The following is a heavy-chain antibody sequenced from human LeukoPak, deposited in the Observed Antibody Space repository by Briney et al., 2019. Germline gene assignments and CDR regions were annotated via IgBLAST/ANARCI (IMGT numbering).Heavy chain of an antibody. D-gene: IGHD3-22*01. CDR2: ISTSGSTI. V-gene: IGHV3-48*04. Sequence: GGSLRLSCAASGFTFSSYSMNWVRQAPGKGLEWVSYISTSGSTIYYADSVKGRFTISRDNAKNSLYLQMNSLRAEDTAVYYCARDQPHYYDSSGYYLSPRFFDYWGQGTLVTVSS. J-gene: IGHJ4*02. CDR3: ARDQPHYYDSSGYYLSPRFFDY. CDR1: GFTFSSYS.